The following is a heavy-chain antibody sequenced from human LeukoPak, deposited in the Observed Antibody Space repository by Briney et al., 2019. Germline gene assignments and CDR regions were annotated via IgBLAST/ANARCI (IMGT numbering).Heavy chain of an antibody. V-gene: IGHV3-23*01. CDR1: GFTFSNYA. CDR3: AKKRAVAGIDYYYYMDV. D-gene: IGHD6-19*01. CDR2: ISGSGGYT. Sequence: GGSLRLSCAASGFTFSNYAMTWVRQAPGKGLEWVSGISGSGGYTYYADSVKGRFTISRDNSKNTLYMQMNSLRAEDTAVYYCAKKRAVAGIDYYYYMDVWGKGTTVTISS. J-gene: IGHJ6*03.